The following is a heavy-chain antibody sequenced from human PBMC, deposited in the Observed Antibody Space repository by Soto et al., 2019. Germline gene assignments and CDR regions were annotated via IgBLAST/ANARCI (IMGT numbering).Heavy chain of an antibody. Sequence: QVQLQESGPELVKPSQTLSLTCSVSGGSITTNGHYWTWIRQHPGQGLEWIAYIYYTGNSYLNPSLKSRLSISVDTSKNQFSLELRSVTAADTAVYYCAREQWGFDSWGLGTLVTVSS. CDR2: IYYTGNS. D-gene: IGHD6-19*01. J-gene: IGHJ4*02. CDR3: AREQWGFDS. CDR1: GGSITTNGHY. V-gene: IGHV4-31*03.